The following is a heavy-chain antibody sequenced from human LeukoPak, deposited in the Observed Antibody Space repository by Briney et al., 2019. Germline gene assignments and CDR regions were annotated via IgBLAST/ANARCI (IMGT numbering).Heavy chain of an antibody. CDR1: GFTFSSYA. V-gene: IGHV3-23*01. CDR3: AKGSGYSGYDGLDY. Sequence: GGSLRLSCAASGFTFSSYAMSCVRQAPGKGLEWVSTISGSGGSTYYADSVKGRFTISRDNSKNTLYLQMNSLRAEDTAVYYCAKGSGYSGYDGLDYWGQGTLVTVSS. CDR2: ISGSGGST. J-gene: IGHJ4*02. D-gene: IGHD5-12*01.